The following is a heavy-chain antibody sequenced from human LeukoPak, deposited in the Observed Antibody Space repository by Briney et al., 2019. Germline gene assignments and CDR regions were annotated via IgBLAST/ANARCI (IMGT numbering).Heavy chain of an antibody. J-gene: IGHJ3*02. CDR2: ISSSSSTI. D-gene: IGHD1-20*01. CDR3: ARDHNYAFDI. Sequence: QPGGSLRLSCAASGFTFSAYSMNWARQAPGKGLEWISYISSSSSTIDYADSVKGRFTISGDNAKNSLYLQMNSLRAEDTAVYYCARDHNYAFDIWGQGTMVTVSS. CDR1: GFTFSAYS. V-gene: IGHV3-48*01.